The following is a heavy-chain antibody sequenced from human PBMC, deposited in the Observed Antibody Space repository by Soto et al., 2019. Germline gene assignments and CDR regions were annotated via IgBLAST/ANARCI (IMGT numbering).Heavy chain of an antibody. V-gene: IGHV5-51*01. CDR3: ARRPRAVAGEDYHYAMDV. CDR2: IYPDDSDT. Sequence: GASLKISCKGSGYSFSSYWIGWVRQMPGKGLEWMGIIYPDDSDTRYSPSFQGQVSISVDNSISTAYLQWSSLKAADTAKYYCARRPRAVAGEDYHYAMDVWGQGTTVTVSS. CDR1: GYSFSSYW. J-gene: IGHJ6*02. D-gene: IGHD6-19*01.